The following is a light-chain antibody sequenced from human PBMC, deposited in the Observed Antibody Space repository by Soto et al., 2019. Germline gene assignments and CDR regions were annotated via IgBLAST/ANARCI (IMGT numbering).Light chain of an antibody. CDR3: HNYGPST. CDR1: QSFSIK. J-gene: IGKJ1*01. CDR2: GAS. V-gene: IGKV3D-15*01. Sequence: IYISPSPHPPSVSPGGKATPSCRARQSFSIKLAWYPQKPGQAPRPLLSGASSRAPGLPDRCSGSGSGTEFTISIRSQESADFAVYHYHNYGPSTFGQGTKVDIK.